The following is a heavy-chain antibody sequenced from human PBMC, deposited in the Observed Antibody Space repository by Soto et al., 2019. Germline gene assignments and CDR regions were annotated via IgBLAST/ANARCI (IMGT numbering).Heavy chain of an antibody. Sequence: GGSLRLSCAASCFSFTNAWMNWVRQAPGKGLEWVGRVKSKTDGGTADYAAPVKGRFIVSRDDSRNTLYLQMNSLKTEDTAVYHCTDGMDVWGQGTTVTVSS. J-gene: IGHJ6*02. CDR1: CFSFTNAW. V-gene: IGHV3-15*07. CDR3: TDGMDV. CDR2: VKSKTDGGTA.